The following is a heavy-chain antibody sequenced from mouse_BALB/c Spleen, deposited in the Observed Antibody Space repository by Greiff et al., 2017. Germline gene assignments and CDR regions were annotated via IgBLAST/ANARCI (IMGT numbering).Heavy chain of an antibody. Sequence: EVKLQESGGDLVKPGGSLKLSCAASGFTFSIYGMSWVRQTPDKRLEWVATISSGGSYTYYPDSVKGRFTISRDNAKNTLYLQMSSLKSEDTAMYYCARQGNYYFDYWGQGTTLTVSS. J-gene: IGHJ2*01. CDR2: ISSGGSYT. V-gene: IGHV5-6*01. D-gene: IGHD2-1*01. CDR3: ARQGNYYFDY. CDR1: GFTFSIYG.